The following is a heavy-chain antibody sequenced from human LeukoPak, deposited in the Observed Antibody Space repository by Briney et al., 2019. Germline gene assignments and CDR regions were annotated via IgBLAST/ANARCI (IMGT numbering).Heavy chain of an antibody. Sequence: GGSLRLSCAASGFTFSSYAMSWVRQAPGKGLEWVSAISGGGTGTYYADSVKGRFTISRDNSKNTLYLEMNSLRAEDTAVYYCAKGKQYCTSTSCYPYYFDYWGQGTLVTVSS. CDR1: GFTFSSYA. D-gene: IGHD2-2*01. CDR3: AKGKQYCTSTSCYPYYFDY. CDR2: ISGGGTGT. J-gene: IGHJ4*02. V-gene: IGHV3-23*01.